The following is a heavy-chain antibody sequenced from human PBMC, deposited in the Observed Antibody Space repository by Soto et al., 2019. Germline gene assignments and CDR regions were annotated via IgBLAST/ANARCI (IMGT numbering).Heavy chain of an antibody. D-gene: IGHD1-26*01. V-gene: IGHV4-31*03. CDR2: IYYSGNT. Sequence: QVQLQESGPGLVKPSQTLSLTCTVSGGSIRSGGYFWSWIRQHPGKGLEWIGYIYYSGNTFYNPSLKTRVSISVDTSKNQFSLKLSSVTAADPAVYYCARGAVGATIYLDYWGQGTLVTVSS. CDR3: ARGAVGATIYLDY. J-gene: IGHJ4*02. CDR1: GGSIRSGGYF.